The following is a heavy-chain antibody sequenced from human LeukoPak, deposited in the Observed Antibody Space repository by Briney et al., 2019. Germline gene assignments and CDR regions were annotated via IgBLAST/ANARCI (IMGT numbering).Heavy chain of an antibody. CDR1: GFFLTELS. Sequence: ASVTVSCKVSGFFLTELSIHWVRQAAGKGREWVGGFDHEDGEAIYAQKFRARVILTEDTPTYTAYMEVTSLSADDTAVYYCAAGVYCETTTCPGYQNYSYVMDVWGEGTTVTVTS. V-gene: IGHV1-24*01. CDR2: FDHEDGEA. CDR3: AAGVYCETTTCPGYQNYSYVMDV. J-gene: IGHJ6*04. D-gene: IGHD2-21*01.